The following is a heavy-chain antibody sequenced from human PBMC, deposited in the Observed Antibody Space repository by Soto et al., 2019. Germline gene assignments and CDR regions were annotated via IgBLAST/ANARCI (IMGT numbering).Heavy chain of an antibody. CDR2: IIPILGLA. D-gene: IGHD3-10*01. Sequence: QVQLVQSGAEVKKPGSSVKVSCKASGGTFSSYTISWVRQAPGQGIEWMGRIIPILGLANYAQKFQGRVTITADNSTSTAYMALSSLRSEDTAVYYCARDGYGSGTPPDYWGQGTLVTVSS. CDR3: ARDGYGSGTPPDY. V-gene: IGHV1-69*08. CDR1: GGTFSSYT. J-gene: IGHJ4*02.